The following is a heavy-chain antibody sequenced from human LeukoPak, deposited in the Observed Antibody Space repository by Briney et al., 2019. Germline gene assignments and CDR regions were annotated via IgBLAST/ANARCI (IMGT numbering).Heavy chain of an antibody. CDR2: ISGSGGST. J-gene: IGHJ4*02. CDR3: AKDFALYGSGGNSVFDY. D-gene: IGHD3-10*01. V-gene: IGHV3-23*01. Sequence: PGGSLRLSCAASGFTFSSYAMSWVRQAPGKGLEWVSAISGSGGSTYYADSVKGRFTISRDNSKNTLYLQMNSLRAEDTAVYYCAKDFALYGSGGNSVFDYWGQGTLVTASS. CDR1: GFTFSSYA.